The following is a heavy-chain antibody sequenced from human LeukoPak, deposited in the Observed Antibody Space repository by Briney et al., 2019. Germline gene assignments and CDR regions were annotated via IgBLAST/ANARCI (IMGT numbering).Heavy chain of an antibody. CDR3: ARSMTPIYFDY. J-gene: IGHJ4*02. V-gene: IGHV3-53*01. Sequence: GGSLRLSCAASGFTFNNYAMTWVRQAPGKGLEWVSVIYSGGNTYYADSVKGRFTISRDNSKNTLYLQMNGLRAEDTAVYYCARSMTPIYFDYWGQGTLVTVSS. CDR2: IYSGGNT. CDR1: GFTFNNYA. D-gene: IGHD6-6*01.